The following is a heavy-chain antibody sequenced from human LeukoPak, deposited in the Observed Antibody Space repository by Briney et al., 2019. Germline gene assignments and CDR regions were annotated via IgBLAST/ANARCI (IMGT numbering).Heavy chain of an antibody. Sequence: ASVKVSCKASGYTFTDYYMHWVRQAPGQGLEWMGIINPSGGSTTYAQKFQGTVTMTRDTSTNTVYMELSSLTSEDTAVYYCARARPSYYFDYWGQGTLVTVSS. D-gene: IGHD3-10*01. J-gene: IGHJ4*02. CDR1: GYTFTDYY. CDR2: INPSGGST. CDR3: ARARPSYYFDY. V-gene: IGHV1-46*01.